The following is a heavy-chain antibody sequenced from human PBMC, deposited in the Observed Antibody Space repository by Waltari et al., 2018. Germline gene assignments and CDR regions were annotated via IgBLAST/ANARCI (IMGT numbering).Heavy chain of an antibody. J-gene: IGHJ4*02. V-gene: IGHV3-7*01. D-gene: IGHD1-26*01. Sequence: VQVVESGGGLVQPGGSLRLSCAASGFAFTSSWMVWVRQAPGKGLDGVSDMSPDANSIYDVDSMKGRFTISRDNAKNSLYLQMNSLGGEDTAVYYCARDPEWGAIDYWGQGTLVTVSS. CDR1: GFAFTSSW. CDR2: MSPDANSI. CDR3: ARDPEWGAIDY.